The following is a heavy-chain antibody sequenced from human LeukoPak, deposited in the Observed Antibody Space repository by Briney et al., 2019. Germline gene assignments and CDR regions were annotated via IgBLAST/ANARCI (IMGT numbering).Heavy chain of an antibody. D-gene: IGHD4-17*01. CDR2: IYASGST. CDR1: GGSISSYY. V-gene: IGHV4-4*07. Sequence: SETLSLTCTVSGGSISSYYWRWLREPAGKGVEWVGRIYASGSTNYNPSLKSRVTMSVDTSKNQFSLKLRSVTAADTAVYYCARDGAYGDYVADWFEPGGEGALVTVSA. J-gene: IGHJ5*02. CDR3: ARDGAYGDYVADWFEP.